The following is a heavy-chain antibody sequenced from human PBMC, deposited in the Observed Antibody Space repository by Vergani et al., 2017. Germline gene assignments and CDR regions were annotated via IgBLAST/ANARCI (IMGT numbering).Heavy chain of an antibody. CDR1: GFTFSACP. V-gene: IGHV3-23*01. D-gene: IGHD3-22*01. CDR3: ARLSYDTTPYLQGGYDL. CDR2: ISARYPST. J-gene: IGHJ4*02. Sequence: EVQLLQSGGGVIQPGGSVRLSCAASGFTFSACPMTWVRPAPGKGLEWVSAISARYPSTYYADSVKGRFTISRDNSKNMLYLQMNSLRAEDTAVYYCARLSYDTTPYLQGGYDLWGQGTLVSVSS.